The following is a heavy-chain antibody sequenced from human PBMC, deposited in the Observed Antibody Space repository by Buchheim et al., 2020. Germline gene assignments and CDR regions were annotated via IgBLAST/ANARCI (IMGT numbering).Heavy chain of an antibody. D-gene: IGHD3-3*01. Sequence: QVQLVQSGAEVKKPGASVKVSCKASGYTFTSYYMHWVRQAPGQGLEWMGIINPSGGSTSYAQKFQGRVTMTRDTSTSTVYMELSSLRSEDAAVYYCARDLKGIFGVVIPFDYWGQGTL. V-gene: IGHV1-46*01. CDR3: ARDLKGIFGVVIPFDY. CDR2: INPSGGST. CDR1: GYTFTSYY. J-gene: IGHJ4*02.